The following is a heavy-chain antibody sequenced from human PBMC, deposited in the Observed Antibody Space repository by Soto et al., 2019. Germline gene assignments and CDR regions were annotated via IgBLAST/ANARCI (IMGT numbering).Heavy chain of an antibody. V-gene: IGHV3-74*01. D-gene: IGHD5-18*01. J-gene: IGHJ4*02. CDR1: GFTFSSYW. Sequence: EVQLVESGGGLVQPGEALRLSCAASGFTFSSYWMHWVRQAPGKGLVWVSRLNSDGSATTYADSVKGRFTISRDNVKNTLHLQMNSLRAEDTAVYFCARDTQLWRLDSRGQGPLVTVSS. CDR3: ARDTQLWRLDS. CDR2: LNSDGSAT.